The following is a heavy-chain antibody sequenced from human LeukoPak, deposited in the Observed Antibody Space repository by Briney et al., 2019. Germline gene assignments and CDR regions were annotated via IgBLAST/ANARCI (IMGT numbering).Heavy chain of an antibody. Sequence: PGGSLRLSCAASGFTFSSYAMSWVRQAPGKGLEWVSAISGSGGSTYYADSVKGRFTISSDNSKNTVYLQMNSLRAEDTGIYYCARGTSAGGPISPFDFWGQGTVVTVSS. V-gene: IGHV3-23*01. CDR3: ARGTSAGGPISPFDF. J-gene: IGHJ4*02. CDR2: ISGSGGST. D-gene: IGHD6-13*01. CDR1: GFTFSSYA.